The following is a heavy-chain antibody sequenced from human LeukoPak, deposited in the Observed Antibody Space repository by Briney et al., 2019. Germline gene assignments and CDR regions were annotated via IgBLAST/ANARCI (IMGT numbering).Heavy chain of an antibody. J-gene: IGHJ4*02. V-gene: IGHV1-24*01. CDR1: GYTLTELS. CDR2: FDPEDGET. D-gene: IGHD3-10*01. Sequence: ASVKVSCKVSGYTLTELSMHWVRQAPGKGLEWMGGFDPEDGETIYAQKFQGRVTMTEDTPTDTAYMELSSLRSEDTAVYYCATGLVRGVIITALDYWGQGTLVTVSS. CDR3: ATGLVRGVIITALDY.